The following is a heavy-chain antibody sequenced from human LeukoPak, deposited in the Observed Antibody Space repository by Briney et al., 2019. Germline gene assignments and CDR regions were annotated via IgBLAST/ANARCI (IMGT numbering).Heavy chain of an antibody. Sequence: PGGSLRLSCAASGFTFSSYDMHWVRPATGESLEWVSAICTAGDTDYPGSVKGRFNISRENAKNSLYLQMNSLRAGDTAVYYCAREGAAAGTISAFDIWGQGTMVTVSS. V-gene: IGHV3-13*01. CDR1: GFTFSSYD. CDR3: AREGAAAGTISAFDI. CDR2: ICTAGDT. J-gene: IGHJ3*02. D-gene: IGHD6-13*01.